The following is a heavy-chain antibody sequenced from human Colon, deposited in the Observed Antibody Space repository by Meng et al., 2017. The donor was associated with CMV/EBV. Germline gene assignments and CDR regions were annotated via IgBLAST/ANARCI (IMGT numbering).Heavy chain of an antibody. D-gene: IGHD6-19*01. Sequence: GGSLRLSCAASRFTFNTYWMSWVRQAPGKGLEWVANIKEDGSEKYYVDSVKGRFTISRDNPKNSLYLQMNSLRAEDTAVYYCVRGGGWPSWGQGTLVTVSS. V-gene: IGHV3-7*01. CDR3: VRGGGWPS. J-gene: IGHJ5*02. CDR1: RFTFNTYW. CDR2: IKEDGSEK.